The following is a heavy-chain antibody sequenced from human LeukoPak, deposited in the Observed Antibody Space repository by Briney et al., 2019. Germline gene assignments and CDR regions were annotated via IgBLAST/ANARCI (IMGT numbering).Heavy chain of an antibody. Sequence: GRSLRLSCAASGFTFDDYAMHWVRQAPGKGLEWVSGISWNSGSIGYADSVKGRFTISRDNAKNSLYLQMNSLRAEDTALYYCANGGYCSSTSCYTPFDYWGQGTLVTVSS. J-gene: IGHJ4*02. V-gene: IGHV3-9*01. D-gene: IGHD2-2*02. CDR1: GFTFDDYA. CDR3: ANGGYCSSTSCYTPFDY. CDR2: ISWNSGSI.